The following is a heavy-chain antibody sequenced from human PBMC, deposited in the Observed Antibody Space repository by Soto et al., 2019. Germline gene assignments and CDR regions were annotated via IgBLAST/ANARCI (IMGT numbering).Heavy chain of an antibody. V-gene: IGHV3-23*01. CDR1: GFTFSSYA. D-gene: IGHD3-9*01. Sequence: PGGSLRLSCAASGFTFSSYAMSWVRQAPGKGLEWVSAISGSGGSTYYADSGKARFTISRDNSKNTRYLQMNSLRAEDSAVYYCARRTRYDILTGYYPLVFYYGMDVGGQGTTVTVS. CDR3: ARRTRYDILTGYYPLVFYYGMDV. J-gene: IGHJ6*02. CDR2: ISGSGGST.